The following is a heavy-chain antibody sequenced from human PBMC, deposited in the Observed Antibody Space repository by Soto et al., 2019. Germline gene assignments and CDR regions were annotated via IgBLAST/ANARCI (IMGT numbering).Heavy chain of an antibody. D-gene: IGHD3-10*02. CDR3: ARETSVRGVIITSSPWFDP. V-gene: IGHV1-69*01. CDR1: GGTFSSYG. J-gene: IGHJ5*02. CDR2: IIPMFGKV. Sequence: QVQLVQSGAEVKKPGSSVKVSCKASGGTFSSYGISWVRQAPGQGLEWMGGIIPMFGKVKYAQKCQGRVTITAYESTSTAYMERSSLTSEDTAMYYCARETSVRGVIITSSPWFDPWGQGTLVTVSS.